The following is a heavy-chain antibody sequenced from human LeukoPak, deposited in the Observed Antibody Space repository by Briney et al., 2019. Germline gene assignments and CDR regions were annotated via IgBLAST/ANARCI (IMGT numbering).Heavy chain of an antibody. J-gene: IGHJ4*02. CDR2: ISSSANTI. CDR1: GFSFSGYQ. V-gene: IGHV3-48*03. Sequence: GGSLRLSCAASGFSFSGYQMNWVRQAPGKGLEWVAYISSSANTIYYAESVKGRFTVSRDNARNSLYLQMNSLGAEDTAVYYCARDKRDDWKGSGLGYWGQGTLVTVSS. CDR3: ARDKRDDWKGSGLGY. D-gene: IGHD3-10*01.